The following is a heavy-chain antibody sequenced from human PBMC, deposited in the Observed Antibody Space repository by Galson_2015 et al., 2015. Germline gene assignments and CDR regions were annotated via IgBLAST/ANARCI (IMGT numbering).Heavy chain of an antibody. J-gene: IGHJ6*03. CDR2: ISGSGGGT. Sequence: SLRLSCAASGFTFSSYAMSWLRQAPGKGLEWVSAISGSGGGTYYSDSVKVRFTISRDNSKNTMYLQMSSLRAEDTAVYYCANSGSGSGRYYYYMDVWGKGTTVTVSS. CDR3: ANSGSGSGRYYYYMDV. D-gene: IGHD3-10*01. CDR1: GFTFSSYA. V-gene: IGHV3-23*01.